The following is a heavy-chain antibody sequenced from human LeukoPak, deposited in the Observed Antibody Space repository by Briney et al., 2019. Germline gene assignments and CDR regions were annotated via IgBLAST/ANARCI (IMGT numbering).Heavy chain of an antibody. CDR1: GGSISSYY. J-gene: IGHJ4*02. CDR3: ARPRYCSSTSCSSFGY. CDR2: IYYSGST. D-gene: IGHD2-2*01. Sequence: SETLSLTCTVSGGSISSYYWSWIRQPLGKGLEWIGYIYYSGSTNYNPSLKSRVTISVDTSKNQFSLKLSSVTAADTAVYYCARPRYCSSTSCSSFGYWGQGTLVTVSS. V-gene: IGHV4-59*01.